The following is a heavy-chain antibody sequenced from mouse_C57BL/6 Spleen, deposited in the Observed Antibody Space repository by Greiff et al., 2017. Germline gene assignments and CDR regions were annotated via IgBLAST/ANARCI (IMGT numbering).Heavy chain of an antibody. Sequence: VKLQQPGAELVKPGASVKMSCKASGYTFTSYWITWVKQRPGQGLEWIGDIYPGSGSTNYNEKFKSKATLTVDTSSSTAYMQLSSLTSEDSAVYYCARNGNGNPAWFAYWGQGTLVTVSA. J-gene: IGHJ3*01. CDR3: ARNGNGNPAWFAY. CDR2: IYPGSGST. D-gene: IGHD2-1*01. V-gene: IGHV1-55*01. CDR1: GYTFTSYW.